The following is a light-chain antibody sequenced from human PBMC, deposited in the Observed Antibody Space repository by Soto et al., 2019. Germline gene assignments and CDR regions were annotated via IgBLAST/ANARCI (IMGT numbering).Light chain of an antibody. J-gene: IGKJ4*01. CDR1: QDISNY. CDR2: AAS. Sequence: DIQMTQSPSSLSASVGDRVTITCQASQDISNYLNWYQQKPGKAPKLLIYAASSLQSGVPSRFSGSGSGTDFTLTISSLQPEDFATYYCQRSYTTLITFGGGTKVDIK. CDR3: QRSYTTLIT. V-gene: IGKV1-39*01.